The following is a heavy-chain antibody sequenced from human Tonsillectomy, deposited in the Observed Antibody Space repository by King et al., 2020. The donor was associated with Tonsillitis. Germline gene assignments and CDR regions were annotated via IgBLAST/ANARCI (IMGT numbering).Heavy chain of an antibody. J-gene: IGHJ4*01. Sequence: VQLVESGGGVVQPGRSLRLSCATSGFTFTNHGMNWVRQAPGKGLEWVAALSSAGTNEYYADSVKGRFTILRDTSKTTVYLQMHSHRVEDTAVYYCARLEHWVRGTLITASS. CDR3: ARLEH. V-gene: IGHV3-33*05. CDR1: GFTFTNHG. CDR2: LSSAGTNE.